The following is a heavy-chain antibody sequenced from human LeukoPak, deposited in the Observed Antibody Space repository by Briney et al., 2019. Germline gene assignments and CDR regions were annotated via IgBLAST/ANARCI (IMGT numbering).Heavy chain of an antibody. Sequence: GGSLRLSCAASGFTFSNAWMGWVRQAPGKGLEWVGRIKSKTDGGTTDYAAPVKGRFTISRDDSKNTLYLQMNSLKTEDTAVYYCTTGLLVGATGMSDYWGQGTLVTVSS. CDR3: TTGLLVGATGMSDY. V-gene: IGHV3-15*01. D-gene: IGHD1-26*01. CDR1: GFTFSNAW. J-gene: IGHJ4*02. CDR2: IKSKTDGGTT.